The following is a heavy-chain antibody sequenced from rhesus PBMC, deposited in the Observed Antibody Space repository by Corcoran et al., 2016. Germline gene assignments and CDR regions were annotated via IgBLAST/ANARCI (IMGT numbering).Heavy chain of an antibody. Sequence: EVQLVESGGGLVQPGGSLRLSCAASGFTFSNYWMSWVRQAPGKGLEGVGFIKNKADGGTATYAESVKGRCTMSRDDSKNTLYLQMNSLKTEDTAVYYCARDRPFDYWGQGVLVTVSS. CDR1: GFTFSNYW. CDR3: ARDRPFDY. J-gene: IGHJ4*01. CDR2: IKNKADGGTA. V-gene: IGHV3S11*01.